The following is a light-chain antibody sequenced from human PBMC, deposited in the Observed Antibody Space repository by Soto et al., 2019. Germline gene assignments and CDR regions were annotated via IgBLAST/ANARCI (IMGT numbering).Light chain of an antibody. CDR1: TNDVGANNY. Sequence: QSALTQPASVSGSPGQSITISCTGTTNDVGANNYVSWYQRHPDKAPKISIYEATNRPSGVSHRFSGSKSGNTASLTISGLQAEDEADYFCISYTITSTLVFGGGTQLTVL. CDR3: ISYTITSTLV. CDR2: EAT. J-gene: IGLJ2*01. V-gene: IGLV2-14*01.